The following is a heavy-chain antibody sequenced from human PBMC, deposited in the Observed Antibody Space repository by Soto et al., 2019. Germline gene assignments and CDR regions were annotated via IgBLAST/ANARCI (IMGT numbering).Heavy chain of an antibody. CDR1: GFTFSSYG. Sequence: GGSLRLSCAASGFTFSSYGMHWVRQAPCKGLEWVAVIWYDGSNKYYADSVKGRFTISRDNSKNTLYLQMNSLRAEDTAVYYCARTGYSSGWYYFDYWGQGTLVTVS. J-gene: IGHJ4*02. CDR2: IWYDGSNK. D-gene: IGHD6-19*01. CDR3: ARTGYSSGWYYFDY. V-gene: IGHV3-33*01.